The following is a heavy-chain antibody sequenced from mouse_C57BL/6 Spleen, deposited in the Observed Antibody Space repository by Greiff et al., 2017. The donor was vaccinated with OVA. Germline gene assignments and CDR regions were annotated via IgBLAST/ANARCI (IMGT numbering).Heavy chain of an antibody. CDR2: IYPGSGST. D-gene: IGHD2-4*01. Sequence: VKLQQPGAELVKPGASVKMSCKASGYTFTSYWITWVKQRPGQGLEWLGDIYPGSGSTNYNEKFKSKATLTVDTSSSTAYMQLSSLTSDDSAVYYCCYYDYLYAMDYWGQGTSVTVSS. J-gene: IGHJ4*01. CDR1: GYTFTSYW. V-gene: IGHV1-55*01. CDR3: CYYDYLYAMDY.